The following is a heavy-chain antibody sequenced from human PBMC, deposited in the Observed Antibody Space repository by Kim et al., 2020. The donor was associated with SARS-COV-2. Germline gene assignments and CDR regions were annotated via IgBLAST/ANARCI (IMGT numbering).Heavy chain of an antibody. D-gene: IGHD2-15*01. CDR2: IYYSGST. J-gene: IGHJ4*02. V-gene: IGHV4-31*03. Sequence: SETLSLTCTVSGGSISSGGYYWSWIRQHPGKGLEWIGYIYYSGSTYYNPSLKSRVTISVDTSKNQFSLKLSSVTVADTAVYYCARHCSGGSCYSWYFDYWGQGTLVTVSS. CDR3: ARHCSGGSCYSWYFDY. CDR1: GGSISSGGYY.